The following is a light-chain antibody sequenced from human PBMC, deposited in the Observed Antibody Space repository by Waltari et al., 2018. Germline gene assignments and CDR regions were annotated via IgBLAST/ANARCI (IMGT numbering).Light chain of an antibody. CDR3: YSGYHNDV. V-gene: IGLV3-27*01. CDR2: KDT. J-gene: IGLJ6*01. CDR1: VLAKFY. Sequence: SYELTQPPSVSVSLGQTAKITCSGDVLAKFYGHWYQQTPGQAPVLVIYKDTERPSGIPQRFSRSSSGTTVTLTIGGAQAEDEADYYCYSGYHNDVFGSGSRLTVL.